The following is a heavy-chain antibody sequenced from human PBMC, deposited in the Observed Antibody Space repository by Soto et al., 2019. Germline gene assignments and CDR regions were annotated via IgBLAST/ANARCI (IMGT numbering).Heavy chain of an antibody. CDR3: EKDGPRPTAYDY. CDR2: ISGSGGST. D-gene: IGHD5-18*01. Sequence: GGSRILSCAASGFTFISYAMSWVRQAPGKGLEWVSAISGSGGSTYYADSVKGRFTISRDNSKNTLYLQMNSLRAEDTAVYYFEKDGPRPTAYDYRGQRTLVPVSS. CDR1: GFTFISYA. V-gene: IGHV3-23*01. J-gene: IGHJ4*02.